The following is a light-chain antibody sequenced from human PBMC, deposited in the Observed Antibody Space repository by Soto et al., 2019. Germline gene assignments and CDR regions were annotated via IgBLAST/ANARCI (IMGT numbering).Light chain of an antibody. V-gene: IGLV4-69*01. CDR1: SGHSSYA. Sequence: QPVLTQSPSASASLGASVKLTCTLSSGHSSYAIAWHQQQPEKGPRYLMKLNSDGSHSKGDGIPDRFSGSSSGAERYLTISSLQSEDEADYYCHTWGTGGVFGGGTKLTVL. CDR3: HTWGTGGV. J-gene: IGLJ2*01. CDR2: LNSDGSH.